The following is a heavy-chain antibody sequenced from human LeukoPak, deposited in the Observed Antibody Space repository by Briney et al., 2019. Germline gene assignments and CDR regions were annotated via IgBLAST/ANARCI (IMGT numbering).Heavy chain of an antibody. V-gene: IGHV4-59*01. CDR2: ISHSGST. CDR1: GDSISNYF. J-gene: IGHJ5*01. Sequence: PSETLSLTCTVSGDSISNYFWTRIRQPPGKGLEWIGYISHSGSTNYNPSLKSRVTISLDASKNQFSLKLSSVTAADTAVYFCARSPSGYRFDYWGQRTLVTVSS. D-gene: IGHD3-22*01. CDR3: ARSPSGYRFDY.